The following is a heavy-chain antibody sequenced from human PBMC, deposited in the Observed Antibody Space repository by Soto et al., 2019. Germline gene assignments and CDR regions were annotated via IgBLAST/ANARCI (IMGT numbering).Heavy chain of an antibody. V-gene: IGHV1-8*01. D-gene: IGHD1-1*01. CDR3: ARALYHDNVDY. J-gene: IGHJ4*02. CDR1: GYTFTSYD. Sequence: QVQLVQSGAEVKKPGASVKVSCKASGYTFTSYDINWVRQATGQGLEWMGWMNPNSGNTCYAQKFQGRVTMTRNTSISTAYMAMRRLRSEDTAVYYCARALYHDNVDYWGQGTLVTVSS. CDR2: MNPNSGNT.